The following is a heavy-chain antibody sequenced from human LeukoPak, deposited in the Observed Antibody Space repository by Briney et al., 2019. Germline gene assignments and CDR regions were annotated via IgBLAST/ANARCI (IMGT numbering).Heavy chain of an antibody. CDR1: GGSFSGYY. CDR2: INHSGST. Sequence: SETLSLTCAVYGGSFSGYYWSWIRQPPGKGLEWIGEINHSGSTNYNPSLKSRVTISVDTSKNQFSLKLSSVTAADTAVYYCARSAALRGFYYYMDVWGKGATVTVSS. V-gene: IGHV4-34*01. J-gene: IGHJ6*03. CDR3: ARSAALRGFYYYMDV. D-gene: IGHD6-13*01.